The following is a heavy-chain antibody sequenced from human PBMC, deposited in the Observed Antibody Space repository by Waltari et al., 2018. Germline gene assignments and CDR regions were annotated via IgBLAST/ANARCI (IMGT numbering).Heavy chain of an antibody. CDR1: GLTFFASC. CDR3: AKGLTSLHSRSGYYGPQFYFYGMDV. Sequence: EVHLVESGEGLIQPGGSLRPSVAAFGLTFFASCLTWVRRPPGKGLECVSGVYSDDNTYYADSVKGRFTISRDDSRNTVYLQMNSLRAEDTAIYYCAKGLTSLHSRSGYYGPQFYFYGMDVWGQGTTVTVSS. CDR2: VYSDDNT. J-gene: IGHJ6*02. D-gene: IGHD3-10*01. V-gene: IGHV3-53*01.